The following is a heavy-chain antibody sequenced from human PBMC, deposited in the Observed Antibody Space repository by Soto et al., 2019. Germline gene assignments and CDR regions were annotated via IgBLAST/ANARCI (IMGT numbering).Heavy chain of an antibody. CDR1: GFTFRTYT. CDR2: ISSTGNTI. D-gene: IGHD4-4*01. Sequence: PGGFLRLSCAASGFTFRTYTMNWVRQAPGKGLEGVSYISSTGNTIYYADSVKGRFTISRDLAKNSLYLQMNNLRDEDTAVYYCARDKDYSIDYWGQGTLVTVSS. V-gene: IGHV3-48*02. J-gene: IGHJ4*02. CDR3: ARDKDYSIDY.